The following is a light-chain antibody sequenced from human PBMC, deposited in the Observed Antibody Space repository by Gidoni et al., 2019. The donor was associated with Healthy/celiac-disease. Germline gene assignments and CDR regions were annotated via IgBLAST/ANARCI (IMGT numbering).Light chain of an antibody. Sequence: QSALTQPASLSGSPGQSITISCTGTSSDVGGYNYVSWSQQHPGKAPKLMIYEVSNRPSGVPDRFSGSKSGNTASLTISGLQAEDEADYYCSSYTSSSTRVFGGGTKLTVL. CDR3: SSYTSSSTRV. V-gene: IGLV2-14*01. J-gene: IGLJ3*02. CDR1: SSDVGGYNY. CDR2: EVS.